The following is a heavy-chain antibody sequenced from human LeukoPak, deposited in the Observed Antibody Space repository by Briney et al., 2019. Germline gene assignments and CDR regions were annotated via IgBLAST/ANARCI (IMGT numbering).Heavy chain of an antibody. V-gene: IGHV1-8*01. Sequence: ASVKVSCKASGYTFTSYDINWVRQATGQGLEWMGWMNPNSGNTGYAQKFQGRVTMTRNTSISTAYMELSSLRSEDTAVYYCARDLYDFSGPGDRNWFDPWGQGTLVTVSS. CDR1: GYTFTSYD. CDR2: MNPNSGNT. CDR3: ARDLYDFSGPGDRNWFDP. J-gene: IGHJ5*02. D-gene: IGHD3-3*01.